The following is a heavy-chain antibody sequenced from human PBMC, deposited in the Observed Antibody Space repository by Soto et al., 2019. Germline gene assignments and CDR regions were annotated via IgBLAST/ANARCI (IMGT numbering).Heavy chain of an antibody. CDR3: VRARRTESHYDSSGYTAEYFQY. CDR1: GVTFSSYS. Sequence: GGSLRLSCAASGVTFSSYSMNWVRQAPGKGLEWVSYISSSSSTIYYADSVKGRFTISRDNAKNSLYLQMDSLRAEDTAVYYCVRARRTESHYDSSGYTAEYFQYWGHGTLVTVSS. D-gene: IGHD3-22*01. CDR2: ISSSSSTI. J-gene: IGHJ1*01. V-gene: IGHV3-48*04.